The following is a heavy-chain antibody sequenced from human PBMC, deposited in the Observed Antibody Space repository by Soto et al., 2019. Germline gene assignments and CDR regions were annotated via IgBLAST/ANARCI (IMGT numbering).Heavy chain of an antibody. D-gene: IGHD5-18*01. J-gene: IGHJ4*02. CDR3: AVRDTAMVTSDY. V-gene: IGHV1-18*01. CDR1: GYTFTSYG. Sequence: ASVKVSCKASGYTFTSYGIRCVRQAPGQGLEWMGWISAYNGNTNYAQKLQGRVTMTTDTSTSTAYMELRSLRSGDTAVYYCAVRDTAMVTSDYWGQGTLVTVSS. CDR2: ISAYNGNT.